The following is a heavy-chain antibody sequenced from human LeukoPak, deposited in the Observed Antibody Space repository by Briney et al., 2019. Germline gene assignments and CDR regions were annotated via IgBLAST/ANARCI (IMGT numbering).Heavy chain of an antibody. CDR2: IYHSGST. CDR1: GGSISDYY. J-gene: IGHJ6*02. CDR3: AREGGYSYYYYYGMDV. Sequence: SETLSLTCTVSGGSISDYYWTWIRQPPGKTLEWIGYIYHSGSTKYNPSLKSRVTISVDTSKKQFSLQLTSVTAADTAVYYCAREGGYSYYYYYGMDVWGQGTTVTVSS. D-gene: IGHD2-21*01. V-gene: IGHV4-59*01.